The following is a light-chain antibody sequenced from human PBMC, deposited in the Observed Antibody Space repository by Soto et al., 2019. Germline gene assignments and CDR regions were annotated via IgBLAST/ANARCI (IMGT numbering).Light chain of an antibody. Sequence: EIVLTQSPGTLSLSPGESATLSCRASQSVSSSHLAWYQQKPGQAPRLLIYDASNRAAGIPDRFSGSASGTDFSLTINRLEPEDFVVYYCQQYGDGSPPRTFGQGTKVEIK. CDR1: QSVSSSH. CDR3: QQYGDGSPPRT. CDR2: DAS. J-gene: IGKJ1*01. V-gene: IGKV3-20*01.